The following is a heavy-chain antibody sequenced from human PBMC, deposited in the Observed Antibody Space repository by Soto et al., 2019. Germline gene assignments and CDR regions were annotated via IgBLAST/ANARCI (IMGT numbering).Heavy chain of an antibody. CDR2: LTPNSGNT. CDR3: ARNTYEQGDFDY. D-gene: IGHD5-18*01. Sequence: QVQLVQSGAEVKKPGASVKVSCKASGYTFTNYDSNWVRQATGQGLEWVGWLTPNSGNTGYAQKFQGRVTMTMDTSKITDYMELSSLKSEDTAVYYCARNTYEQGDFDYWGQGTLVTVSS. CDR1: GYTFTNYD. V-gene: IGHV1-8*01. J-gene: IGHJ4*02.